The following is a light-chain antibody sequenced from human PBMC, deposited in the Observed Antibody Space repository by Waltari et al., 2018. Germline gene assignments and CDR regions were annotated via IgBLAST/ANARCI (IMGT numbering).Light chain of an antibody. CDR3: CSYAGSGSSVV. V-gene: IGLV2-23*02. CDR1: SSNVGNYNL. CDR2: EVS. Sequence: QYAVTQPASVSGSPGQSSTILCPATSSNVGNYNLLSWYQQHPGKAPKLIIYEVSQRPSGVSNRFSGSKSGTTASLTISGLQAEDEADFYCCSYAGSGSSVVFGGGTKLTVL. J-gene: IGLJ2*01.